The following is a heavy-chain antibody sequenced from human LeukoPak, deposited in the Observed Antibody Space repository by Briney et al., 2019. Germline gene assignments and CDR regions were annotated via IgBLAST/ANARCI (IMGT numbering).Heavy chain of an antibody. J-gene: IGHJ3*02. V-gene: IGHV4-39*07. D-gene: IGHD1-26*01. CDR2: IYYSGSA. CDR3: ARDALGGIVGATRAAFDI. Sequence: SETLSLTCTVSGGSISSSRYYWGWIRQSPGKGLEWIGSIYYSGSANYNPSLKSRVTISVDTSKNQFSLKLSSVTAADTAVYYCARDALGGIVGATRAAFDIWGQGTMVTVSS. CDR1: GGSISSSRYY.